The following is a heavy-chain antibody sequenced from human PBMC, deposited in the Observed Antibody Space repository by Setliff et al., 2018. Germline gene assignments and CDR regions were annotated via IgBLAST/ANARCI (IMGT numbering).Heavy chain of an antibody. J-gene: IGHJ6*04. Sequence: GGSLRLSCSGSGFNFSNYEISWVRQAPGKGLEWISYISSIGRLIHYADSVKGRFTVFRGNAGNSVHLQMNNLRVDDAAIYYCASPPIRQYNYYMDVWGKGTTVTVSS. D-gene: IGHD1-20*01. V-gene: IGHV3-48*03. CDR3: ASPPIRQYNYYMDV. CDR2: ISSIGRLI. CDR1: GFNFSNYE.